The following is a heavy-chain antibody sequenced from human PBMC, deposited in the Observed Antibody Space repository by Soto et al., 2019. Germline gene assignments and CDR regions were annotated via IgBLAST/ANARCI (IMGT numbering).Heavy chain of an antibody. CDR3: ARDRRGGDWRYYYGMDV. D-gene: IGHD3-16*01. CDR2: ISYDGSNK. V-gene: IGHV3-30-3*01. J-gene: IGHJ6*02. CDR1: GFTFSSYA. Sequence: QVQLVESGGGVVQPGRSLRLSCAASGFTFSSYAMHWVRQAPGKGLEWVAVISYDGSNKYYAESVKGRFTISRDNSKNTLYLQMNSMRAEDTAVYYCARDRRGGDWRYYYGMDVWGQGTTVTVSS.